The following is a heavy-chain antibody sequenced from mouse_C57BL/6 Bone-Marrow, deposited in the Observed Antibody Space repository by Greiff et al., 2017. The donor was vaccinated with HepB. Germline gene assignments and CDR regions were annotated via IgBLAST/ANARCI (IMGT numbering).Heavy chain of an antibody. D-gene: IGHD1-1*01. CDR2: ISSGSSTI. J-gene: IGHJ4*01. Sequence: DVKLQESGGGLVKPGGSLKLSCAASGFTFSDYGMHWVRQAPEKGLEWVAYISSGSSTIYYADTVKGRFTISRDNAKNTLFLQMTSLRSEDTAMYYCARDGSSYCYAMDYWGQGTSVTVSS. V-gene: IGHV5-17*01. CDR1: GFTFSDYG. CDR3: ARDGSSYCYAMDY.